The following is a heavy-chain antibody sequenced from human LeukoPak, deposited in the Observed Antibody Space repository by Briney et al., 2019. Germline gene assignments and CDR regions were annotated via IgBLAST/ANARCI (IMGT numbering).Heavy chain of an antibody. D-gene: IGHD2-2*01. Sequence: ASVKVSCKASGYIFTDYYMHWVRQAPGQGPEWMGWINLNSGGTNYAQKFQGRVTMTRDTSISTAYMELSRLRSDDTAVYYCARDEGYCSSTSCYAGIWFDPWGQGTLVTVSS. J-gene: IGHJ5*02. CDR1: GYIFTDYY. CDR3: ARDEGYCSSTSCYAGIWFDP. V-gene: IGHV1-2*02. CDR2: INLNSGGT.